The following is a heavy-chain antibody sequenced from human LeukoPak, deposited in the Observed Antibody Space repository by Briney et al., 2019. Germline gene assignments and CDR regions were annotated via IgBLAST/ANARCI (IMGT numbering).Heavy chain of an antibody. Sequence: PGGSLRLSCVASGFTFNNAWMSWVRQAPGKGLEWVGRIKSKSDGGTIDYAAPVKGRFTISRDDSKNTLYLQMNSLKTEDTAVYHCTRGKRDPYFWGPWYFDLWGRGTLVNVSS. D-gene: IGHD3-16*01. J-gene: IGHJ2*01. V-gene: IGHV3-15*01. CDR3: TRGKRDPYFWGPWYFDL. CDR1: GFTFNNAW. CDR2: IKSKSDGGTI.